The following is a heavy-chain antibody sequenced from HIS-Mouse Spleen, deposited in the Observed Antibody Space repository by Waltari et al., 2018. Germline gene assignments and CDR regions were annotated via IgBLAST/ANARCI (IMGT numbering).Heavy chain of an antibody. CDR2: IRSKAYGGTT. V-gene: IGHV3-49*03. Sequence: EVQLVESGGGLVQPGRSLRLSCTASGFTFGDYAISWFRQAPGKGLEWVGFIRSKAYGGTTEYAASVKGRFTISRDDSKSIAYLQMNSLKTEDTAVYYCTRGRGDYFDYWGQGTLVTVSS. J-gene: IGHJ4*02. CDR1: GFTFGDYA. CDR3: TRGRGDYFDY.